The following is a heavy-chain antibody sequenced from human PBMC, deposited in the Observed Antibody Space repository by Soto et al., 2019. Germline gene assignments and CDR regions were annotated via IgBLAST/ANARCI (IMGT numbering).Heavy chain of an antibody. CDR2: MNPNSGNT. Sequence: ASVKVSCKASGYTFTSYDIIWVRQATGQGLEWMGWMNPNSGNTGYAQKFQGRVTMTRNTSISTANLELSSLTSEDTAVYYCARDLLSGTGADYWGQGTLVTVS. CDR3: ARDLLSGTGADY. V-gene: IGHV1-8*01. J-gene: IGHJ4*02. D-gene: IGHD1-7*01. CDR1: GYTFTSYD.